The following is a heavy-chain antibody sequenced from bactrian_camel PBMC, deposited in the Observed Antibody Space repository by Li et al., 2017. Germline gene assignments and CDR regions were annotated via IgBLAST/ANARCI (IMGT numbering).Heavy chain of an antibody. CDR2: ISTDGGTT. J-gene: IGHJ4*01. D-gene: IGHD5*01. V-gene: IGHV3S40*01. CDR3: ANEIGARLDY. Sequence: VQLVESGGGLVQPGGSLRLSSAASGITFSIYAMTWVRQAPGKGLEWVSGISTDGGTTYYADSVKGRFTISRDNAENTVYLQMNSLKSEDTALYYCANEIGARLDYRGQGTQVTVS. CDR1: GITFSIYA.